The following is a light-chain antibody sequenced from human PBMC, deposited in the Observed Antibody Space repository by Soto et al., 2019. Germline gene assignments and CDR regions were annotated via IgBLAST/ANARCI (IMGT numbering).Light chain of an antibody. J-gene: IGLJ3*02. Sequence: QSALTQPASVSGSPGQSITISCTGTSSDIGVYNFVSWYQQHPGKAPKLLTYEVSNRPSGVSNRFSGSKSGNTASLTISGLQAEDEADYYCSSYTSSTSFVLFGGGTKVTVL. CDR3: SSYTSSTSFVL. CDR1: SSDIGVYNF. CDR2: EVS. V-gene: IGLV2-14*01.